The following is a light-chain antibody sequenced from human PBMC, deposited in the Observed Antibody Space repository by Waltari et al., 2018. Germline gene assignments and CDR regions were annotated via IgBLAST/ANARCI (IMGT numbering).Light chain of an antibody. V-gene: IGKV4-1*01. J-gene: IGKJ2*01. CDR2: WAS. Sequence: DIVMIQSPDSLAVSLGERATIHCKSSQSVLYRSDNNNYLAWYQQKPGQPPRLLIYWASTRESGVPDRFSGSGSGTDFTLTISSLQAEDVAVYYCQQYYSSPYTFGQGTKLEIK. CDR3: QQYYSSPYT. CDR1: QSVLYRSDNNNY.